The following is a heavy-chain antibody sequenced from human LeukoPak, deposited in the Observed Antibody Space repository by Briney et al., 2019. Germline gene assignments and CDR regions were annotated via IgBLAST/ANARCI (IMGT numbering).Heavy chain of an antibody. V-gene: IGHV3-23*01. D-gene: IGHD5-12*01. CDR1: GFTFSSYA. CDR3: AKAHSGYDSGYYYYYYYGMDV. CDR2: ISGSGGST. J-gene: IGHJ6*02. Sequence: GGSLRLSCAASGFTFSSYAMSWVRQAPGKGLEWVSAISGSGGSTYYADSVKGRFTISRDNSKNTLYLQMNSLRAEDTAVYYCAKAHSGYDSGYYYYYYYGMDVWGQGTTVTVSS.